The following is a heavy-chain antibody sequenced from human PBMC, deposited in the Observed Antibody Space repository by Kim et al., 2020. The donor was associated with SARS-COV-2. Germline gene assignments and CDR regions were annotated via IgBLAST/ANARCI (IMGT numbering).Heavy chain of an antibody. V-gene: IGHV2-5*02. D-gene: IGHD4-17*01. CDR2: IYWDDDK. CDR1: GFSLTTSGVG. CDR3: AHTTTETTLDY. Sequence: SGHTLVNPTQTLTLTCTFSGFSLTTSGVGVGWIRQPPGKALEWLALIYWDDDKRYSPSLKSRLTITKDTSKNQVVLTMTDMDPVDTATYYCAHTTTETTLDYWGQGTLVTVSS. J-gene: IGHJ4*02.